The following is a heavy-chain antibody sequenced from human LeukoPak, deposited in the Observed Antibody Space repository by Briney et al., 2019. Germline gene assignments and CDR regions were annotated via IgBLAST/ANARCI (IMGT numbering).Heavy chain of an antibody. Sequence: ASVKVSCKASGYTFTSYGISWVRQAPGQRLEWMGWISAYNGNTNYAQKLQGRVTMTTDTSTSTAYMELRSLRSDDTAVYYCARDTSGSYRTPWDYWGQGTLVTVSS. CDR1: GYTFTSYG. J-gene: IGHJ4*02. V-gene: IGHV1-18*01. CDR2: ISAYNGNT. CDR3: ARDTSGSYRTPWDY. D-gene: IGHD1-26*01.